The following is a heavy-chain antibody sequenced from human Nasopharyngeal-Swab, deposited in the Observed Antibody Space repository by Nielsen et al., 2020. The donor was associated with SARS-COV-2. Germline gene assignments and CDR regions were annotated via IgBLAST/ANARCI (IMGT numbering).Heavy chain of an antibody. CDR3: ARYRQYRGYYYYGMDV. Sequence: SETLSLTCAVYGGSFSGYFWSWIRQPPGKGLEWIGEINHSGSTNYNPSLKSRVTISVDTSKNQFSLKLSSVTAADTAAYHCARYRQYRGYYYYGMDVWGQGTTVTVSS. CDR2: INHSGST. D-gene: IGHD6-13*01. V-gene: IGHV4-34*01. J-gene: IGHJ6*02. CDR1: GGSFSGYF.